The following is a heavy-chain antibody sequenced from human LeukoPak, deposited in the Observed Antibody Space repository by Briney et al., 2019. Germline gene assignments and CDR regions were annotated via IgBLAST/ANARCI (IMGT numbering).Heavy chain of an antibody. V-gene: IGHV3-11*01. CDR3: ARDARLPSGLCHAFDM. CDR1: RFTFTDYY. J-gene: IGHJ3*02. Sequence: GGSLRLSCAASRFTFTDYYMSWFRQAPGKRLEWISYISVSGSTIYYADSMKGRFTISRDNARNSVYLQINSLRADDTAVYYCARDARLPSGLCHAFDMWGQGTMVTVSS. D-gene: IGHD3-22*01. CDR2: ISVSGSTI.